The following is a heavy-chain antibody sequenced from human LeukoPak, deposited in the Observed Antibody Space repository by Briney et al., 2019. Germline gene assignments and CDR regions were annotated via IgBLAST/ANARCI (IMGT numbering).Heavy chain of an antibody. CDR1: GGSISSGSYY. Sequence: PSQTLSLTXTVSGGSISSGSYYWSWIRQPAGRGLEWIGRIYASGSTNYNPSLKSRVTISVDTSKNQFSLRLNSVTAADTAMYYCAREYYSDWFDPWGRGTLVTVSS. CDR3: AREYYSDWFDP. J-gene: IGHJ5*02. CDR2: IYASGST. D-gene: IGHD2/OR15-2a*01. V-gene: IGHV4-61*02.